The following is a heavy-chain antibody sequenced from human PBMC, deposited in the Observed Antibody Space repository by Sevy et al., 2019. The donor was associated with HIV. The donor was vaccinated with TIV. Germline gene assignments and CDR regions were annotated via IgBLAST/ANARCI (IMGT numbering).Heavy chain of an antibody. CDR3: TRTSYYYDSGSYFGMDV. CDR2: IRSKNYGGTT. V-gene: IGHV3-49*03. D-gene: IGHD3-10*01. CDR1: GFTSGDYI. Sequence: GGSLRLSCTPSGFTSGDYILTWFRQAPGKGLEWVGFIRSKNYGGTTEYAASVKGRITISRDDSKNIAYLRMNSLKTEDTAVYYCTRTSYYYDSGSYFGMDVWGQGTTVTVSS. J-gene: IGHJ6*02.